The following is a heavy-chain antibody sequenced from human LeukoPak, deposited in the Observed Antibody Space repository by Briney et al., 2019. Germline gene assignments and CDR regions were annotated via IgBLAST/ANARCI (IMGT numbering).Heavy chain of an antibody. CDR1: GFTFSRYA. Sequence: RPGGSLRLSCSASGFTFSRYAMHWVRQAPGKGLEYVTAISSNGGSTYYADSVKGRFTISRDNSKNTLYLQMSSLRAEDTAVYYCVRDGSGSYYTYYFDYWGQGTLVTVSS. CDR3: VRDGSGSYYTYYFDY. CDR2: ISSNGGST. J-gene: IGHJ4*02. V-gene: IGHV3-64D*06. D-gene: IGHD3-10*01.